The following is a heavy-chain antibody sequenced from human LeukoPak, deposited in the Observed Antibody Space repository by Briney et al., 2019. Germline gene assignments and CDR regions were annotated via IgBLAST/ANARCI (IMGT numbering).Heavy chain of an antibody. V-gene: IGHV3-73*01. D-gene: IGHD2-15*01. Sequence: PGGSLRLSCAASGFTFSGSAMHWVRQASGKGLEWVGRIRSKANSYATAYAESVKGRFTISRDDSKNTAYLQMNSLKTEDTAVYYCSADCSGGSCSYYGMDVRGQGTTVTVSS. CDR2: IRSKANSYAT. CDR1: GFTFSGSA. J-gene: IGHJ6*02. CDR3: SADCSGGSCSYYGMDV.